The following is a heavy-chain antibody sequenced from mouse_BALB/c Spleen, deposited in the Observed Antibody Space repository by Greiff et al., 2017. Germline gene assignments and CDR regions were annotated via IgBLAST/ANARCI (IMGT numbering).Heavy chain of an antibody. D-gene: IGHD2-14*01. Sequence: EVHLVESGGGLVKPGGSLKLSCAASGFTFSSYAMSWVRQSPEKRLEWVAEISSGGSYTYYPDTVTGRFTISRDNAKNTLYLEMSSLRSEDTAMYYCARDHRYEAYWGQGTLVTVSA. V-gene: IGHV5-9-4*01. CDR1: GFTFSSYA. J-gene: IGHJ3*01. CDR3: ARDHRYEAY. CDR2: ISSGGSYT.